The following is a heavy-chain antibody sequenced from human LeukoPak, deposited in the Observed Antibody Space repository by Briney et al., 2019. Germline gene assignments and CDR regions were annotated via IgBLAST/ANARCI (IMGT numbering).Heavy chain of an antibody. D-gene: IGHD3-10*02. V-gene: IGHV3-23*01. CDR2: ISGSGGST. J-gene: IGHJ6*04. Sequence: GGSLRLSSAASGFTFSSYGMSWVRQAPGKGLEWVSAISGSGGSTYYADSVKGRFTISRDNSKNTLYLQMNSLRAEDTAVYYCAELGITMIGGVWGKGTTVTISS. CDR3: AELGITMIGGV. CDR1: GFTFSSYG.